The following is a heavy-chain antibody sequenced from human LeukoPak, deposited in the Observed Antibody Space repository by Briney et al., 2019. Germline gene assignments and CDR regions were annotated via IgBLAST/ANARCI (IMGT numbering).Heavy chain of an antibody. CDR3: ARDKIAVADHYFDY. V-gene: IGHV4-39*07. CDR2: IYYSGST. D-gene: IGHD6-19*01. Sequence: PSETLSLTCTVSGGSISSSSYYGGWIRQPPGKGLEWIGSIYYSGSTYYNPSLKSRVTISVDTSKNQFSLKLSSVTAADTAVYYCARDKIAVADHYFDYWGQGTLVTVSS. J-gene: IGHJ4*02. CDR1: GGSISSSSYY.